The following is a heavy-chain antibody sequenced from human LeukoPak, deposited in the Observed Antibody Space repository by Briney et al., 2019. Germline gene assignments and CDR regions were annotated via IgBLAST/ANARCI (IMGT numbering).Heavy chain of an antibody. CDR1: GFPFNNYG. D-gene: IGHD6-6*01. CDR3: ARGGAARPDY. V-gene: IGHV3-48*01. CDR2: ISSSSSTM. J-gene: IGHJ4*02. Sequence: GGSLRLSCAASGFPFNNYGINWVRQAPGKGLEWVSYISSSSSTMSYADSVKGRFTISRDNAKNSLFLQMNSLRAEDTAVYYCARGGAARPDYWGQGTLVTVSS.